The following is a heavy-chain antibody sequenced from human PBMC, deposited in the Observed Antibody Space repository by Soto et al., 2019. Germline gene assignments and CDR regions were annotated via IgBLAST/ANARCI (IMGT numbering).Heavy chain of an antibody. CDR3: ARHYDSSGYYRNWFDP. D-gene: IGHD3-22*01. CDR2: IYPGDSDT. CDR1: GYRFTTYW. Sequence: VEAVKVSGKGCGYRFTTYWIGWVRQMPGKGLEWMGIIYPGDSDTRYSPSFQGQVTISADKSISTAYLQWSSLKASDTAMYYCARHYDSSGYYRNWFDPWGQGTLVTVSS. J-gene: IGHJ5*02. V-gene: IGHV5-51*01.